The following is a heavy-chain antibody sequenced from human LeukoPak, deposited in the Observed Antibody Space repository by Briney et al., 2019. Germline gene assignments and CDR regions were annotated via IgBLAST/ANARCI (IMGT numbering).Heavy chain of an antibody. CDR1: GFTFSSNA. CDR3: ARDYYHSSGRTVIDF. Sequence: SGGSLRLSCVASGFTFSSNAMHWVRQSPGKGLEWVGVIWYDGSEKYFADSVKGRFTISRDNSKNTLFLGMNSLRVEDTAVYYCARDYYHSSGRTVIDFWGQGTLVTVSS. CDR2: IWYDGSEK. D-gene: IGHD3-10*01. V-gene: IGHV3-33*01. J-gene: IGHJ4*02.